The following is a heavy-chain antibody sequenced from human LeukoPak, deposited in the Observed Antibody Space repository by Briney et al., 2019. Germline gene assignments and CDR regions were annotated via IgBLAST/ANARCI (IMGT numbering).Heavy chain of an antibody. CDR2: ISGSGGST. Sequence: GGSLRLSCAASGFTFSSYAMSWVRQAPGKGLEWVSAISGSGGSTYYADSVKGRFTISRDNSKNTLYLQMNSLGAEDTAVYYCAKGVSSGWYPAGVWGKGTTVTVSS. J-gene: IGHJ6*04. V-gene: IGHV3-23*01. D-gene: IGHD6-19*01. CDR1: GFTFSSYA. CDR3: AKGVSSGWYPAGV.